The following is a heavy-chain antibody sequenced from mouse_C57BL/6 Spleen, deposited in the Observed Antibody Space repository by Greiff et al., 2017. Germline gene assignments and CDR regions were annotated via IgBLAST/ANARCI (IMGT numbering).Heavy chain of an antibody. CDR3: ACPYDYDEGPWFAY. V-gene: IGHV1-22*01. J-gene: IGHJ3*01. D-gene: IGHD2-4*01. Sequence: EVQLQQSGPELVKMSCKASGYTFTDYNMHWVKQSHGKSLEWIGYINPNNGGTSYNQKFKGKATLTVNKSSSTAYMELRSLTSEDSAVYYCACPYDYDEGPWFAYWGQGTLVTVSA. CDR1: GYTFTDYN. CDR2: INPNNGGT.